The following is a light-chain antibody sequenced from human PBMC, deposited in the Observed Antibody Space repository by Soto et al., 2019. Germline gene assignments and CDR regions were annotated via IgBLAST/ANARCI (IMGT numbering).Light chain of an antibody. CDR2: RAS. V-gene: IGKV3-15*01. CDR1: QNINYN. Sequence: ILMTQSPATVSVSPGESATLSCTASQNINYNVALYQHRPCQAPRLLIYRASTRDPGVPARVSGSGSGTEFTLTISRLQPEDFTVYACMQDNNLWACGQGTTGEI. J-gene: IGKJ1*01. CDR3: MQDNNLWA.